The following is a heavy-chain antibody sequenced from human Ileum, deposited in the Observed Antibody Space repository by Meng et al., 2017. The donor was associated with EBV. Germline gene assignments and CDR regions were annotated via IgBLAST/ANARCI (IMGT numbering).Heavy chain of an antibody. J-gene: IGHJ4*02. CDR1: GFTFSDYY. V-gene: IGHV3-11*01. CDR2: ISSSGSTI. D-gene: IGHD3-9*01. CDR3: ARAGYDILTGYQTFDY. Sequence: QGSLLESGVGLVKPGGSLGLACAASGFTFSDYYMSWIRQAPGKGLEWVSYISSSGSTIYYADSVKGRFTISRDNAKNSLYLQMNSLRAEDTAVYYCARAGYDILTGYQTFDYWGQGTLVTASS.